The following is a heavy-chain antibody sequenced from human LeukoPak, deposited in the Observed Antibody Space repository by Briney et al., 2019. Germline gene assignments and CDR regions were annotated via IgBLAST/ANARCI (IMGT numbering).Heavy chain of an antibody. J-gene: IGHJ4*02. CDR3: VGGNYRSAWYGFDY. D-gene: IGHD1-7*01. V-gene: IGHV1-18*03. Sequence: ASVKVSCKASAYTFSNHGISWVRQAPGRGLEWMGWISPYNGNTQYAQKVQDRVTLTTGPSTNTAYLELGSLRSDDMAVYFCVGGNYRSAWYGFDYWGRGTLVTVSS. CDR2: ISPYNGNT. CDR1: AYTFSNHG.